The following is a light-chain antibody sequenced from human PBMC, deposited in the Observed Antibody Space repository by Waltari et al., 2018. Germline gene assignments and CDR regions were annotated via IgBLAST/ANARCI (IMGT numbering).Light chain of an antibody. V-gene: IGKV3D-20*01. CDR1: QNIGGAY. CDR3: QQYANSPLT. J-gene: IGKJ4*01. Sequence: EIVLTQSPATLSLSPGERTTLSCGASQNIGGAYLDWYQQKPGLAPRLLIYDTAIRAAGVPDRFSGSGSGTDFTLTISRLDPEDFALYFCQQYANSPLTLGGGTKVEF. CDR2: DTA.